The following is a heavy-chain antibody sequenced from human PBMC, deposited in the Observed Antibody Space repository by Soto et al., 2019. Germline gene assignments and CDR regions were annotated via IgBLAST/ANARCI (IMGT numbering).Heavy chain of an antibody. Sequence: GGSLRLSCAASGFTFSSYSMNWVRQAPGKGLEWVSPISSSSSYIYYADSVKGRFTISRDNAKNSLYLQMNSLRAEDTAVYYCARDFDDSRYSSGWYYYYGMDVWGQGTTVTVSS. D-gene: IGHD6-19*01. CDR1: GFTFSSYS. CDR2: ISSSSSYI. J-gene: IGHJ6*02. CDR3: ARDFDDSRYSSGWYYYYGMDV. V-gene: IGHV3-21*01.